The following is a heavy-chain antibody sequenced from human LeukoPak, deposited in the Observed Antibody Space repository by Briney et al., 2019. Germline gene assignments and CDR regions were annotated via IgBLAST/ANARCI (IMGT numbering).Heavy chain of an antibody. CDR2: IVVGSGNT. Sequence: SVKVSCKASGFTFTSSAMQCVRQARGQRLEWIGWIVVGSGNTNYAQKFQERVTITRDMSTSTAYMELSSLRSEDTAVYYCAAGTFYYDSSGYDYWGQGTLVTVSS. J-gene: IGHJ4*02. D-gene: IGHD3-22*01. V-gene: IGHV1-58*02. CDR3: AAGTFYYDSSGYDY. CDR1: GFTFTSSA.